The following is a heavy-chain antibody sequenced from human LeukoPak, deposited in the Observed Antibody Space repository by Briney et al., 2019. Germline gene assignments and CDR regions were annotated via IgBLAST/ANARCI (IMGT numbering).Heavy chain of an antibody. J-gene: IGHJ4*02. CDR1: GGSISSYY. V-gene: IGHV4-59*08. CDR2: IYYSGST. Sequence: SETLSLTCTVSGGSISSYYWSWIRQPPGKGLEWTGYIYYSGSTNYNPSLKSRVTISIDTSKNQFSPKLSSVTAADTAVYYCARHPSYYDRIDYWGQGTLVTVSS. CDR3: ARHPSYYDRIDY. D-gene: IGHD3-22*01.